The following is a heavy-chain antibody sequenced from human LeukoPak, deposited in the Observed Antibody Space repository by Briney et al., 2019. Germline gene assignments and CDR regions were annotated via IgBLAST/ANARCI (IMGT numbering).Heavy chain of an antibody. CDR2: IFPMFGST. Sequence: GASVKVSCKASGGNVNSHAISWVRQAPGQGLEWMGGIFPMFGSTKDAQKFQGRVTISTDESTSTAYMELSSLTSEDTAVYYCARVVFRLGALYFDHWGQGTLVTVSS. CDR3: ARVVFRLGALYFDH. CDR1: GGNVNSHA. D-gene: IGHD3-16*01. J-gene: IGHJ4*02. V-gene: IGHV1-69*05.